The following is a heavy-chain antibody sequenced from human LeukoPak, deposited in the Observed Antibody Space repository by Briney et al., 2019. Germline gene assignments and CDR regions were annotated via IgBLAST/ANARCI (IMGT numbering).Heavy chain of an antibody. V-gene: IGHV4-59*01. CDR1: GGSISSYY. CDR3: AREDRDGYSQHDAFDI. D-gene: IGHD5-24*01. CDR2: IYYSGST. J-gene: IGHJ3*02. Sequence: SETLSLTCTVSGGSISSYYWSWIRQPAGKGLEWIGYIYYSGSTNYNPSLKSRVTISVDTSKNQFSLKLSSVTAADTAVYYCAREDRDGYSQHDAFDIWGQGTMVTVSS.